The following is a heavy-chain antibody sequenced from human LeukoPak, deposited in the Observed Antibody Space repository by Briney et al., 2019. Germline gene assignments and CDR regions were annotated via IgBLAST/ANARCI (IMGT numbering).Heavy chain of an antibody. CDR3: ARVVGFGDYPFDY. V-gene: IGHV1-2*02. CDR2: IYPDSGGT. D-gene: IGHD4-17*01. J-gene: IGHJ4*02. Sequence: ASVKVACKASGYTFSGHYMHWVRQAPGQGLEWMGWIYPDSGGTNYAQKVQGRVTMTRDTSISTAYMELRRLKSDDTAMYYCARVVGFGDYPFDYWGQGTLVTVSS. CDR1: GYTFSGHY.